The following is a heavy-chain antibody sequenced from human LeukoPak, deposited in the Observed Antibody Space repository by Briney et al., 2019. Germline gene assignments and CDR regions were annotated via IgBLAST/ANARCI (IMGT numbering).Heavy chain of an antibody. CDR1: GFTFSIYS. J-gene: IGHJ4*02. CDR2: ISASGGDT. CDR3: AKDLWFGDK. D-gene: IGHD3-10*01. Sequence: PGGSLRLSCVASGFTFSIYSMSWVRQAPGEGLEWVSAISASGGDTYYADSVKGRFTISRDNSKNTLYLQMNSLRAEDTAVYYCAKDLWFGDKGGQGTLVTVSS. V-gene: IGHV3-23*01.